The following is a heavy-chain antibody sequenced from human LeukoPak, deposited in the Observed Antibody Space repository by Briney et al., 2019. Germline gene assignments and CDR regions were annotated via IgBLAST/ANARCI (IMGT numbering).Heavy chain of an antibody. V-gene: IGHV3-23*01. Sequence: GGSLRLSCAASGFTFTSYSMNWVRQAPGKGLEWVSTISGGGGSTYYADSVKGRFTISRDNAKNSLYLQMNSLRAEDTAVYYCATPFFDYWGQGTLVTVSS. CDR1: GFTFTSYS. CDR3: ATPFFDY. CDR2: ISGGGGST. J-gene: IGHJ4*02.